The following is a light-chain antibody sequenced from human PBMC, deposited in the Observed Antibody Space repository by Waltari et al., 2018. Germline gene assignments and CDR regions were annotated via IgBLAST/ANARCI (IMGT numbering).Light chain of an antibody. Sequence: QSALTQPASVSGSPGQSITFSCTATSSDVGGYNYVAWYQQHPGKAPKLMIYDVSNRPSGVSNRFSGSKSGNTASLTISGRQAEDDADYYCSSYTSSSTVVFGGGTKLTVL. CDR1: SSDVGGYNY. CDR2: DVS. J-gene: IGLJ2*01. V-gene: IGLV2-14*03. CDR3: SSYTSSSTVV.